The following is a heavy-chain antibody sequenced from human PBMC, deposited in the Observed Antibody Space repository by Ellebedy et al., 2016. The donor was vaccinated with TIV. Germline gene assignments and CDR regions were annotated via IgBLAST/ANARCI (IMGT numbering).Heavy chain of an antibody. J-gene: IGHJ6*02. D-gene: IGHD4-17*01. Sequence: GESLKISCAASGFTFNSYWMTWVRQAPGKGLEWVANMNQDGSAKYYVDSLRGRFTISRDNAKNSLYLQMNSLRGEDTAVNYCARDGAYGDYAPGQYGMDVWGQGTTVIVS. CDR3: ARDGAYGDYAPGQYGMDV. CDR2: MNQDGSAK. CDR1: GFTFNSYW. V-gene: IGHV3-7*01.